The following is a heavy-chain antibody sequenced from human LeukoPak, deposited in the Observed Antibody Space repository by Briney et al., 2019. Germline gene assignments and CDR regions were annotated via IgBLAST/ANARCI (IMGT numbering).Heavy chain of an antibody. D-gene: IGHD6-19*01. CDR2: IYHSGST. CDR3: ARDTSYNSGWYYSDY. Sequence: SETLSLTCAVSGGSISSSNWWSWVRQPPGKGLEWIGEIYHSGSTNYNPSLKSRVTISVDKSKNQFSLRLSSVTAADTAIYYCARDTSYNSGWYYSDYWGQGTLVTVSS. V-gene: IGHV4-4*02. J-gene: IGHJ4*02. CDR1: GGSISSSNW.